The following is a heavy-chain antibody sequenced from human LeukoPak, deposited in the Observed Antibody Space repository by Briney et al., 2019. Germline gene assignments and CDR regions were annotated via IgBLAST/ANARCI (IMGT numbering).Heavy chain of an antibody. CDR1: GVSIRSYY. CDR2: INHSGST. CDR3: ARGAGAKGFDY. V-gene: IGHV4-34*01. Sequence: SEALSLTCTVSGVSIRSYYWSWIRQPPGKGLEWIGEINHSGSTNYSPSLKSRVTISVDTSKNQFSLKLSSVTAADTAVYYCARGAGAKGFDYWGQGTLVTVSS. D-gene: IGHD1-26*01. J-gene: IGHJ4*02.